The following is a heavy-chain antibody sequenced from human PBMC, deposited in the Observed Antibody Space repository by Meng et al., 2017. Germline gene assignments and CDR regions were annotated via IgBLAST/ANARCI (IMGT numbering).Heavy chain of an antibody. J-gene: IGHJ5*02. CDR1: GFTFSSYA. CDR2: IRGSGGST. Sequence: GESLKISCVASGFTFSSYAMSWVRQAPGKGLEWVSAIRGSGGSTYYADSGKGRFTISRDNSKNTLYLQVNSLRAEDTAVYYCAKVVVVAANWFDPGGQGTLVTVSS. V-gene: IGHV3-23*01. D-gene: IGHD2-15*01. CDR3: AKVVVVAANWFDP.